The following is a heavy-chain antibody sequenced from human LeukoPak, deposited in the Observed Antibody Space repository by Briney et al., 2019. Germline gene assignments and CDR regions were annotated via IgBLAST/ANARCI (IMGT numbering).Heavy chain of an antibody. D-gene: IGHD2-15*01. V-gene: IGHV1-69*06. CDR1: GGTFSSYA. J-gene: IGHJ4*02. CDR3: ARGYCSGGSCSYYFDY. CDR2: IIPIFGTA. Sequence: GASVKVSCKASGGTFSSYAISWVRQAPGQGLEWMGGIIPIFGTANYAQKFQGRVTITADKSTSTAYMELSSLRSEDTAVYYCARGYCSGGSCSYYFDYWGQGTLVTVSS.